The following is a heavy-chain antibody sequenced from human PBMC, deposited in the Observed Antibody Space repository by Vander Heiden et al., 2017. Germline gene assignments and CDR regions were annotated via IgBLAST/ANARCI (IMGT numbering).Heavy chain of an antibody. J-gene: IGHJ5*02. CDR2: ISKDGSNK. CDR1: GFPVSSYA. D-gene: IGHD3-10*01. V-gene: IGHV3-30-3*01. Sequence: QVQLVESGGGVVQPGRSLRLSCAASGFPVSSYAMHVFGQAPGKGLEGVACISKDGSNKYYADYVKGRFTISRDNSKNTLYLQMNSLRAEDTAVYYCARASGYYGSGSRGWFDPWGQGTLVTVSS. CDR3: ARASGYYGSGSRGWFDP.